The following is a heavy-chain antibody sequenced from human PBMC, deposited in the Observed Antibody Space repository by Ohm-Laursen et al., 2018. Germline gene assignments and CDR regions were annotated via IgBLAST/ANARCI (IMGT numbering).Heavy chain of an antibody. CDR1: GYTFTGYY. D-gene: IGHD3-3*01. Sequence: ASVKVSCKASGYTFTGYYMHWVRQATGQGLEWMGWMNPNSGNTGYAQKFQGRVTMTRNTSISTAYMELSSLRSEDTAVYYCAREDFWSGYYTGGRYYGMDVWGQGTTVTVSS. J-gene: IGHJ6*02. V-gene: IGHV1-8*02. CDR3: AREDFWSGYYTGGRYYGMDV. CDR2: MNPNSGNT.